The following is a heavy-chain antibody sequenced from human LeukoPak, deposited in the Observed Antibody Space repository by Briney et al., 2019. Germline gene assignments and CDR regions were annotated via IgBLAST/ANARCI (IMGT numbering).Heavy chain of an antibody. V-gene: IGHV3-30*18. J-gene: IGHJ3*02. CDR1: GFTFSTYS. CDR2: TSYDGGNK. CDR3: AKDYGGNNYDAFDI. D-gene: IGHD4-23*01. Sequence: GGSLRLSCAASGFTFSTYSMNWVRQAPGKGLGWVAVTSYDGGNKYYADSVKGRFIISRDNSKNTLYLQMNSLRAEDTAVYYCAKDYGGNNYDAFDIWGQGTMVAVSS.